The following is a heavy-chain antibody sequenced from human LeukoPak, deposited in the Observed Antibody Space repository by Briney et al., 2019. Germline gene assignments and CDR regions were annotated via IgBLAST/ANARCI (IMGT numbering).Heavy chain of an antibody. D-gene: IGHD3-10*01. CDR3: SKVALGVTGY. Sequence: GGSLRLSCAASGFTFSSYGMHWVRQAPGKGLEWVAFIRYDGSNKYYADSVKGRFTISRDNSKNSLYLQMNSLRAEDTAVYYCSKVALGVTGYCGQGTLVTVSS. J-gene: IGHJ4*02. CDR2: IRYDGSNK. V-gene: IGHV3-30*02. CDR1: GFTFSSYG.